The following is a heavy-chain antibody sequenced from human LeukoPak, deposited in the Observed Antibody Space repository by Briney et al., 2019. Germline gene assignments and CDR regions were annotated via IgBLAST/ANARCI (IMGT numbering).Heavy chain of an antibody. CDR3: ARDRGTIFGVVIAEDY. Sequence: GASVKVSCKASGYTFTGYYMHWVRQAPGQGLEWTGWINPNSGGTNYAQKFQGRVTMTRDTSISTAYMELSRLRSDDTAVYYCARDRGTIFGVVIAEDYWGQGTLVTVSS. D-gene: IGHD3-3*01. J-gene: IGHJ4*02. CDR2: INPNSGGT. CDR1: GYTFTGYY. V-gene: IGHV1-2*02.